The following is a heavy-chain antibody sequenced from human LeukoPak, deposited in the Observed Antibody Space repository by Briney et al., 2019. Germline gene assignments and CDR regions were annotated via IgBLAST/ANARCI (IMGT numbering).Heavy chain of an antibody. J-gene: IGHJ4*02. CDR1: GGSISSGSYY. V-gene: IGHV4-61*02. Sequence: PSETLSLTCTVSGGSISSGSYYWSWIRQPAGKGLEWIGRIYTSGSTNYNPSLKSRVTISVDTSKNQFSLKLSSVTAADTAVYYCARDGSSWFDYWGQGTLVTVSS. D-gene: IGHD6-13*01. CDR3: ARDGSSWFDY. CDR2: IYTSGST.